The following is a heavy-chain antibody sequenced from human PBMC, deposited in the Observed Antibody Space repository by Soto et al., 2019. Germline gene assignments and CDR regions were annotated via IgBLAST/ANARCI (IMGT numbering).Heavy chain of an antibody. V-gene: IGHV1-69*06. CDR1: GGTFSSYA. D-gene: IGHD5-18*01. CDR2: IIPIFGTA. J-gene: IGHJ6*02. Sequence: ASVKVSCKASGGTFSSYAISWVRQAPGQGLEWMGGIIPIFGTANYAQKFQGRVTITADKSTTTAYMELRSLRSEDTAVYYCASNLSVHTDMVNSHYYYYGTDVWGHRTTVTVSS. CDR3: ASNLSVHTDMVNSHYYYYGTDV.